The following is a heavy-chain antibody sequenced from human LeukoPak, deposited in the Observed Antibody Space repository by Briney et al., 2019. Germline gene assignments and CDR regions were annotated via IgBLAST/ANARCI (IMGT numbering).Heavy chain of an antibody. CDR1: GYSFTGYY. CDR2: IIPIFGTA. CDR3: ARDSGYYGSGSYSLFDY. D-gene: IGHD3-10*01. J-gene: IGHJ4*02. V-gene: IGHV1-69*05. Sequence: ASVKVSCKASGYSFTGYYMHWVRQAPGQGLEWMGGIIPIFGTANYAQKFQGRVTITTDESTSTAYMELSSLRSEDTAVYYCARDSGYYGSGSYSLFDYWGQGTLVTVSS.